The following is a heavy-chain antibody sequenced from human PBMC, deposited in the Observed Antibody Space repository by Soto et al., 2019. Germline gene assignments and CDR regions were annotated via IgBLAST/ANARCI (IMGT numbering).Heavy chain of an antibody. CDR3: ALSPIVVVPAATYFDY. J-gene: IGHJ4*02. D-gene: IGHD2-2*01. Sequence: QITLKESGPTLVKPTQTLTLTCTFSGFSLSTSGVGVGWIRQPPGKALEWLALIYWDDDKRYSPSLKSRLTITKDTSKNQVVLTMTNMDPVDTATYYCALSPIVVVPAATYFDYWGQGTLVTVSS. CDR1: GFSLSTSGVG. CDR2: IYWDDDK. V-gene: IGHV2-5*02.